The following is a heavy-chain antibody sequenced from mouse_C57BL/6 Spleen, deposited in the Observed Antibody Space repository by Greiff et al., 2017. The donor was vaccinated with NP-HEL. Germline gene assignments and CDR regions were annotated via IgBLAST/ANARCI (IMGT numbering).Heavy chain of an antibody. D-gene: IGHD1-1*01. Sequence: EVQLQQSGPELVKPGASVMISCKASGYSFTDYNMNWVKQSNGKSLEWIGVINPNYGTTSYNQKFKGKATLTVDQSSSTAYMQLNSLTSEDSAVYYCAPITTVVAHYFDYWGQGTTLTVSS. J-gene: IGHJ2*01. V-gene: IGHV1-39*01. CDR1: GYSFTDYN. CDR2: INPNYGTT. CDR3: APITTVVAHYFDY.